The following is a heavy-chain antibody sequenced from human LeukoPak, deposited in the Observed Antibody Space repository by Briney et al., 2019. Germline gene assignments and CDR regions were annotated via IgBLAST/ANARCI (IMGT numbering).Heavy chain of an antibody. CDR2: IYTSGST. D-gene: IGHD2-2*02. V-gene: IGHV4-4*07. CDR1: GGSISSYY. Sequence: PSETLSLTCTVSGGSISSYYWSWIRQPAGKGLEWIGRIYTSGSTNYNPSLKSRVTMSVDMSKNQFSLKLSSVTAADTAVYYCARAWVYCSSTSCYTESLVSWFDPWGQGTLVTVSS. CDR3: ARAWVYCSSTSCYTESLVSWFDP. J-gene: IGHJ5*02.